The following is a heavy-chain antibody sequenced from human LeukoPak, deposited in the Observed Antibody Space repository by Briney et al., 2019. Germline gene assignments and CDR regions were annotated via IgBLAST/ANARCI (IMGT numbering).Heavy chain of an antibody. CDR1: GGSISSSSYY. D-gene: IGHD3-22*01. Sequence: PSETLSLSCTVSGGSISSSSYYWGWIRQPPGKGLEWIGSIYYSGSTYYNPSLKSRVTISVDTSNNQFSLKLSSVTAADTAVYYCARERIVVPLSSPMNWFDPWGQGTLVTVSS. CDR3: ARERIVVPLSSPMNWFDP. V-gene: IGHV4-39*02. CDR2: IYYSGST. J-gene: IGHJ5*02.